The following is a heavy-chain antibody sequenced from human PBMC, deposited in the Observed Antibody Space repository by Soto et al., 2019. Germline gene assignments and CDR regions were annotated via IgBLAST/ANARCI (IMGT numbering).Heavy chain of an antibody. D-gene: IGHD1-26*01. CDR3: TRHASGGGGRDL. CDR1: GFTFSGSA. J-gene: IGHJ3*01. CDR2: IRSKFNNYAT. V-gene: IGHV3-73*02. Sequence: EVRLVESGGGLVQPGGSLNLSCVASGFTFSGSAMHWVRQASGKGLEWIGRIRSKFNNYATEYGASVKGRLTISRDDAKNTAYLQMNSLNTEDTAVYYCTRHASGGGGRDLWGQGTMVTVSS.